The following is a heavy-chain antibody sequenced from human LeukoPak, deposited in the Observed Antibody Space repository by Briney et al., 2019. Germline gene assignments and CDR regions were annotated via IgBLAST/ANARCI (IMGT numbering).Heavy chain of an antibody. CDR2: IYTSGST. CDR1: GGSISGYY. D-gene: IGHD4-23*01. CDR3: ARGSPTFVVTL. Sequence: SETLSLTCTVSGGSISGYYWSWIRQPAGKGLEWIGRIYTSGSTNYNPSLKSRVTISVDTSKNQFSLKLSSVTAADTAVYYCARGSPTFVVTLWGQGTLVTVSS. V-gene: IGHV4-4*07. J-gene: IGHJ4*02.